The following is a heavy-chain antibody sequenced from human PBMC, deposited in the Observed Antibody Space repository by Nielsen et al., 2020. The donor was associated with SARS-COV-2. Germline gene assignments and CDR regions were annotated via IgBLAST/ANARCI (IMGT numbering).Heavy chain of an antibody. D-gene: IGHD1-26*01. CDR3: ARCIVGACFDY. V-gene: IGHV3-9*01. J-gene: IGHJ4*02. CDR2: ISWNSGSI. Sequence: SLKISCAASGFTFDDYAMHWVRQAPGKGLEWVSGISWNSGSIGYADSVKGRFTISRDNSKNTLYLQMNSLRAEDTAVYYCARCIVGACFDYWGQGTLVTVSS. CDR1: GFTFDDYA.